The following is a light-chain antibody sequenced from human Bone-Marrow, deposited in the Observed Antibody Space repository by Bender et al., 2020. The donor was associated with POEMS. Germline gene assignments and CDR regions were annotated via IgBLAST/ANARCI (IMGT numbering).Light chain of an antibody. J-gene: IGLJ3*02. CDR3: LLSYSGARV. CDR1: GGPVEIDHY. CDR2: DAT. Sequence: QAEVTQEPSLNVSPGGTVTLTCGTIGGPVEIDHYPCWFQQQPGQGPRTLIYDATKKHSWTPARFSGSLLGGKAALTLSGAQPEDEAEYYCLLSYSGARVFGGGTKLTVL. V-gene: IGLV7-46*01.